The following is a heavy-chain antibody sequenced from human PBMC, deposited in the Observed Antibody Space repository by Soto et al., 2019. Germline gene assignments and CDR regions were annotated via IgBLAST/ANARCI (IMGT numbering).Heavy chain of an antibody. Sequence: GGSLRLSCAAPGFNFSKFAMTLVRRAPGKGPGLLAAVSADGKSTYNADSANGRFPISRDNDRNTVSLLLTSLRVDDTAIYFCCKTTSFYFDNGALLFSWGQGTLVTVSS. CDR3: CKTTSFYFDNGALLFS. CDR1: GFNFSKFA. J-gene: IGHJ5*02. D-gene: IGHD3-22*01. V-gene: IGHV3-23*01. CDR2: VSADGKST.